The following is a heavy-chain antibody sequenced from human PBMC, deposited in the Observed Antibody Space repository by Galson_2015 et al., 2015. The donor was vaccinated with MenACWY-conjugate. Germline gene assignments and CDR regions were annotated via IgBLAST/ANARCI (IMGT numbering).Heavy chain of an antibody. Sequence: SLRLSCAASGFTFSSYWMSWVRQAPGKGLEWVANIKQDGSEKYYVDSVKGRFTISRDNAKNSLYLQMNSLRAEDTAVYYCAREQGGDYEGFDYWGQGTLVTVSS. CDR3: AREQGGDYEGFDY. CDR1: GFTFSSYW. D-gene: IGHD4-17*01. V-gene: IGHV3-7*03. J-gene: IGHJ4*02. CDR2: IKQDGSEK.